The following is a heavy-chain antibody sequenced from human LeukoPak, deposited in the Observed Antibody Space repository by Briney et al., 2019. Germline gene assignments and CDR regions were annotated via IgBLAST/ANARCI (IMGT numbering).Heavy chain of an antibody. CDR2: IYHSGST. Sequence: PSETLSLTCAVSGGSISSSNWWSWVRQPPGKGLEWIGEIYHSGSTNYNPSLKSRVTISVDTSKNQFSLKLSSVTAADTAVYYCARTTEAHSWRTRYYDYYMDVWGKGTTVTVSS. CDR1: GGSISSSNW. D-gene: IGHD6-13*01. CDR3: ARTTEAHSWRTRYYDYYMDV. V-gene: IGHV4-4*02. J-gene: IGHJ6*03.